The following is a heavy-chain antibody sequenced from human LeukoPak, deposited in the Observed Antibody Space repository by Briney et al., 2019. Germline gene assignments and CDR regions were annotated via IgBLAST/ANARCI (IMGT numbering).Heavy chain of an antibody. Sequence: PSETLSLTCTVSGGSISSYYWSWIRQPPGKGLEWIGYIYYSGSTNYNPSLKSRVTISVDTSKNQFSLKLTSVTAADTAVYYCARQTGSGLFILPGGQGTLVTVSS. D-gene: IGHD3/OR15-3a*01. CDR1: GGSISSYY. CDR3: ARQTGSGLFILP. V-gene: IGHV4-59*08. J-gene: IGHJ4*02. CDR2: IYYSGST.